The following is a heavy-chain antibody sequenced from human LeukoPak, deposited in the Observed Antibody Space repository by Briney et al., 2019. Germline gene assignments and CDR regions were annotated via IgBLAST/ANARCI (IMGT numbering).Heavy chain of an antibody. CDR2: IRDDGSSK. CDR3: GRGAGGHIDY. CDR1: GFTFSSYG. D-gene: IGHD3-10*01. V-gene: IGHV3-33*01. J-gene: IGHJ4*02. Sequence: GGSVRLSCAASGFTFSSYGMHWVRQAPGKGLEWVAGIRDDGSSKNYADSVKGRFTISRDNSKNTLYLQMNSLRAEDTAMYYCGRGAGGHIDYWGQGTLVTVSS.